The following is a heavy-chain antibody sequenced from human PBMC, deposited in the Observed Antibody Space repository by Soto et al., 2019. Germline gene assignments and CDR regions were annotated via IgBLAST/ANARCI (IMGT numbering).Heavy chain of an antibody. CDR2: INPSGGRT. D-gene: IGHD3-3*01. J-gene: IGHJ6*02. V-gene: IGHV1-46*01. CDR1: GYTFLTCY. Sequence: AAVNVSCKASGYTFLTCYLNWVRQAPGQVLHWMGIINPSGGRTTYSQKFQGRITMTRDTSTSTLYMELSSLRSEDTAVYFCARVGEKDGDPDLDYYYYAMDVWGQGTTVTVS. CDR3: ARVGEKDGDPDLDYYYYAMDV.